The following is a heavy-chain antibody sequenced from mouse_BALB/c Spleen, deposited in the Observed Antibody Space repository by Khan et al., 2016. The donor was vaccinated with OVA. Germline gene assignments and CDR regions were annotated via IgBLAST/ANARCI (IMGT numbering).Heavy chain of an antibody. CDR2: INPSNGYA. J-gene: IGHJ4*01. Sequence: QVQLQQSGAELARPGASVEMSCKASGYTFTNYSMHWIKQRPGQGLEWIGNINPSNGYANHNQKFRDKATLTADKSSSTAYMQLSSLTSEDSAVYCYASDFHNHSSRGALDYWGQGTTLTVSS. CDR1: GYTFTNYS. CDR3: ASDFHNHSSRGALDY. D-gene: IGHD1-3*01. V-gene: IGHV1-4*01.